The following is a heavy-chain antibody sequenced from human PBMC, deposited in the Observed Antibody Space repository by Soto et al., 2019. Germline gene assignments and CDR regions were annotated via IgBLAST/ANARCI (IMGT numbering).Heavy chain of an antibody. V-gene: IGHV3-23*01. J-gene: IGHJ5*02. CDR2: ISGSGGST. CDR3: AKDAYGDYPGNNWFDP. CDR1: GFTFSSYA. Sequence: EVQLLESGGGLVQPGGSLRLSCAASGFTFSSYAMSWVRQAPGKGLEWVSAISGSGGSTYYADSVKGRFTISRDNSKNTLDLQMNSLRAEDTAVYYCAKDAYGDYPGNNWFDPWGQGTLVTVSS. D-gene: IGHD4-17*01.